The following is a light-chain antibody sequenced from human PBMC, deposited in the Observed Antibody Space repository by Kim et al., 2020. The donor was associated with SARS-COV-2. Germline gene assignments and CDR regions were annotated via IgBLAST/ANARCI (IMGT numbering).Light chain of an antibody. V-gene: IGKV3-11*01. CDR1: QSVKIY. J-gene: IGKJ4*01. CDR2: DTS. Sequence: IVLTQSPDTLSLSPGERATLSCRASQSVKIYLAWYQQKPGQAPRLLIYDTSNRATGIPARFSGSGAGTDFTLTISSLEPEDFAIYYCQQRYNWPPLTFGGGTKVDIK. CDR3: QQRYNWPPLT.